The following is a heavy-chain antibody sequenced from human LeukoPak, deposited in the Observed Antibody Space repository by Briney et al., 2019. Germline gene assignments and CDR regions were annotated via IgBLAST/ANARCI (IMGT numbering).Heavy chain of an antibody. CDR2: TYYSGRT. CDR3: ARSRDNWFDP. J-gene: IGHJ5*02. CDR1: GGSITDATYY. V-gene: IGHV4-39*07. Sequence: PSETLSLTCTLSGGSITDATYYWGWTRHPPGKGLEWIGNTYYSGRTYYNPSLKSRVTISADTSKNHFSLRVTSVTAAATAVYYYARSRDNWFDPWGQGTLVTVSS.